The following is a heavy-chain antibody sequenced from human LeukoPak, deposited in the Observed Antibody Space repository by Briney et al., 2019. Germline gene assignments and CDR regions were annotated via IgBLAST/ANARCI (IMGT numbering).Heavy chain of an antibody. CDR3: AHRSLPDYHDSSGYYFGAFDI. CDR2: IYWNDDK. J-gene: IGHJ3*02. CDR1: GFSLSTSGVG. V-gene: IGHV2-5*01. Sequence: SGPTLVKPTQTLTLTCTFSGFSLSTSGVGVGWIRQPPGKALEWLALIYWNDDKRYSPSLKSRLTITKDTSKNQVVLTMTNMDPVDTATYYCAHRSLPDYHDSSGYYFGAFDIWGQGTMVTVSS. D-gene: IGHD3-22*01.